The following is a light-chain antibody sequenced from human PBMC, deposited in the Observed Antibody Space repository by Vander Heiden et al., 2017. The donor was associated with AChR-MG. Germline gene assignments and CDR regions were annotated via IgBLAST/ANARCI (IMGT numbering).Light chain of an antibody. CDR2: EVS. CDR3: SSYTISSTLEV. V-gene: IGLV2-14*01. CDR1: SSDVGGYNY. Sequence: QSALTQPASVSGSPGQSITLSCTGTSSDVGGYNYVSWYQQHPGKAPKRMIDEVSNRPSGVSNRFSGSKSGNTASLTISGVQAEDEADYYCSSYTISSTLEVFGGGTKLTVL. J-gene: IGLJ2*01.